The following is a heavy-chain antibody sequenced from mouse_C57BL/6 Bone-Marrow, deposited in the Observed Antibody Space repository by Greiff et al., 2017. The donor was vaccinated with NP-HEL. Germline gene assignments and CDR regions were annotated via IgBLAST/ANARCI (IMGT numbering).Heavy chain of an antibody. J-gene: IGHJ1*03. CDR2: IRSKSNNYAT. Sequence: EVHLVESGGGLVQPKGSLKLSCAASGFSFNTYAMNWVRQAPGKGLEWVARIRSKSNNYATYYADSVKDRFTISRDDSESMLYLQMNNLKTEDTAMYYCVRPDGFSSFDVWGTGTTVTVSS. D-gene: IGHD2-3*01. V-gene: IGHV10-1*01. CDR3: VRPDGFSSFDV. CDR1: GFSFNTYA.